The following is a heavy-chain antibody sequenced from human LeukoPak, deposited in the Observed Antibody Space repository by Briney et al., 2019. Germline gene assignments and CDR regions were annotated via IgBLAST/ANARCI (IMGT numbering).Heavy chain of an antibody. CDR2: IYYTGST. Sequence: SETLSLTCAVSGYSISSGYYWGWIRQLPGKGLEWIGSIYYTGSTYYNSSLKSRVTISVDTSKNQFSLNLSSVTAADTAVYYCASRRAYHVYGYWGQGTLVTVSS. V-gene: IGHV4-38-2*01. CDR1: GYSISSGYY. J-gene: IGHJ4*02. CDR3: ASRRAYHVYGY. D-gene: IGHD5/OR15-5a*01.